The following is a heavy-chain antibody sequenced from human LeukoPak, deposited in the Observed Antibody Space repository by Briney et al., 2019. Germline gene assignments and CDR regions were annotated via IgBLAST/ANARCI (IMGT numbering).Heavy chain of an antibody. J-gene: IGHJ4*02. CDR1: GDSISSGDW. CDR3: ARRRYYDSTGYYPH. V-gene: IGHV4-4*02. CDR2: IYHIGST. Sequence: PSETLSLTCAVSGDSISSGDWWSWVRQPPGKGLEWIGEIYHIGSTNYNPSLNSRVTISVDKSNNQFSLKLFSVTAADTAVYYCARRRYYDSTGYYPHWGQGALVTVCS. D-gene: IGHD3-22*01.